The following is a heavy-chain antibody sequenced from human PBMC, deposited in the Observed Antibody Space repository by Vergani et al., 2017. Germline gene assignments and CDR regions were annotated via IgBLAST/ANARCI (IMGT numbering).Heavy chain of an antibody. CDR1: GISFSSHA. Sequence: QVQLAESGGGRVQPGRSLRLSCAASGISFSSHAIHWVRQAPGKELDWVAVISNDGSKKYYADSVKGRFTISRDNSKNTLDLQMNSLRTQDTAVYYCAKAGSVTSGRLQYNFYMDVWVRGSTVTVS. CDR2: ISNDGSKK. V-gene: IGHV3-30*18. J-gene: IGHJ6*03. D-gene: IGHD3-10*01. CDR3: AKAGSVTSGRLQYNFYMDV.